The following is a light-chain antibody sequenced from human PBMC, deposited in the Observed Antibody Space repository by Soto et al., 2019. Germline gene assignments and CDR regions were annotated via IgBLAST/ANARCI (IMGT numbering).Light chain of an antibody. CDR3: VLYMGSGIWV. CDR1: SGSVSTNYY. CDR2: STN. V-gene: IGLV8-61*01. Sequence: QTVVTQEPSFSVSPGGTVTLTCGLSSGSVSTNYYPSWCQQTPGQAPRTLIYSTNTRSSGVPDRFSGSILGNKAALTITGAQADDESDYYCVLYMGSGIWVFGGGTKVTVL. J-gene: IGLJ3*02.